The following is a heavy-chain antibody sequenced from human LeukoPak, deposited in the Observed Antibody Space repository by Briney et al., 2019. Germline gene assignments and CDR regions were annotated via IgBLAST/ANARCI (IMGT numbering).Heavy chain of an antibody. J-gene: IGHJ4*02. CDR2: VSAANNP. V-gene: IGHV1-3*01. Sequence: GASVTVSCKTSGYIFTPHHIHWMRQAPGQGLELLGWVSAANNPEYSQKFQGRVVITRDASATTSYLELNSLRSEDTAVYYCAMSVEMPPIPSFDYWGQGTLVTVSS. D-gene: IGHD5-24*01. CDR3: AMSVEMPPIPSFDY. CDR1: GYIFTPHH.